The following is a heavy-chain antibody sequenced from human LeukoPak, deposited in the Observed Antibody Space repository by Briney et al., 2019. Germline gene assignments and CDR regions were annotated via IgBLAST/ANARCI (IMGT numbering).Heavy chain of an antibody. V-gene: IGHV4-39*07. J-gene: IGHJ4*02. Sequence: SETLSLTCTVSGGSISSSSYYWGWIRQPPGEGLEWIGSIYYSGSTYYNPSLKSRVTISVDTSKNQFSLKLSSVTAADTAVYYCAREENGDYYDSSGYFDYWGQGTLVTVSS. D-gene: IGHD3-22*01. CDR1: GGSISSSSYY. CDR2: IYYSGST. CDR3: AREENGDYYDSSGYFDY.